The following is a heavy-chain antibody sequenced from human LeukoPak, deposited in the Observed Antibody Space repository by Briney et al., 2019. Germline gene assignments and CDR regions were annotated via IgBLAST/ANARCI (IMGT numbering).Heavy chain of an antibody. Sequence: SETLSLTCTVSGASISSSFYYWGWIRQTPGKGLEWIGSVNYRGNTYNNPPLKSRVIISVDTSENQFSLNLRSVTAADTAVYYCARHAPFAYYEILTGYFEYWGQGTLVSVSS. CDR3: ARHAPFAYYEILTGYFEY. CDR1: GASISSSFYY. J-gene: IGHJ4*02. V-gene: IGHV4-39*01. CDR2: VNYRGNT. D-gene: IGHD3-9*01.